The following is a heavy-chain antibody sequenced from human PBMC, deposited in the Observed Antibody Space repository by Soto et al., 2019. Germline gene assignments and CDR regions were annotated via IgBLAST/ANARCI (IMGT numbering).Heavy chain of an antibody. CDR2: IDPSDTYT. D-gene: IGHD2-8*01. V-gene: IGHV5-10-1*01. Sequence: LVIYLKGSGYSFTSYWISWVRQMPGKGLEWMGMIDPSDTYTNYSPSFQGHVTISADKSISTAYLQGSSLTASDTVMYYGARTSYGVMVSGMDVWGQGTTVTVSS. CDR1: GYSFTSYW. J-gene: IGHJ6*02. CDR3: ARTSYGVMVSGMDV.